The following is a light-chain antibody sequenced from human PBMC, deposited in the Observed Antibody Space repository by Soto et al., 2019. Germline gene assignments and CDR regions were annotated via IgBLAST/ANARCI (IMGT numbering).Light chain of an antibody. CDR2: DAS. J-gene: IGKJ5*01. CDR3: QQRSKWPPEVT. V-gene: IGKV3-11*01. Sequence: EIVMTPSPATLSVSPVERATLSCRTSQSVSSYLAWYQQKPGQAPRLLIYDASNRATGISARFSGSGSGTDFTLTISSLEPEDFAVYYCQQRSKWPPEVTFGQGTRLEIK. CDR1: QSVSSY.